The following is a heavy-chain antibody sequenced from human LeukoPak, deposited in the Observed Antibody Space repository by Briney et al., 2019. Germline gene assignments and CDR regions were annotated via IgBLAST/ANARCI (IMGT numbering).Heavy chain of an antibody. J-gene: IGHJ4*02. Sequence: GGSLRLSCAASGFVVSTNYMTWVRQPPGKGLEWVSVIYKDGRTFYTDSVKGRFTISRDNSKNTVYLQMSSLRVEDTAVYYCAKAQYYYDSSGYYLSQYYFDYWGQGTLVTVSS. CDR3: AKAQYYYDSSGYYLSQYYFDY. V-gene: IGHV3-53*01. CDR1: GFVVSTNY. D-gene: IGHD3-22*01. CDR2: IYKDGRT.